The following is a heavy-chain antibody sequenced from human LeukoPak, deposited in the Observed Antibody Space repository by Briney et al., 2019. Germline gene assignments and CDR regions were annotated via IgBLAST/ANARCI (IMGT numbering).Heavy chain of an antibody. CDR3: AKQSPYGGRFGVDDD. V-gene: IGHV3-11*01. CDR1: GFTFSDYY. D-gene: IGHD1-26*01. Sequence: GGSLRLSCAASGFTFSDYYMSWIRQAPGKGLEWVSYISFSGSPTQYADSVKGRFTISRDNAKNSLYLQMNSLRDEDTAVYSCAKQSPYGGRFGVDDDWGRGTLVTVSS. J-gene: IGHJ4*02. CDR2: ISFSGSPT.